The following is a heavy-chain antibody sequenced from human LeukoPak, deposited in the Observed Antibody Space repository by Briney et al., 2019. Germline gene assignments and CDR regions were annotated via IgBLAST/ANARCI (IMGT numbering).Heavy chain of an antibody. CDR1: GFTFSDYY. D-gene: IGHD5-18*01. V-gene: IGHV3-11*04. CDR3: ARARGYTSVGNY. J-gene: IGHJ4*02. Sequence: GRSLRLSCAASGFTFSDYYMSWIRQAPGKGLEWVSYISSSGSTVYYADPVKGRFTISGDNAKNSLYLQMNSLRAEDTAVYYCARARGYTSVGNYWGQGTLVTVSS. CDR2: ISSSGSTV.